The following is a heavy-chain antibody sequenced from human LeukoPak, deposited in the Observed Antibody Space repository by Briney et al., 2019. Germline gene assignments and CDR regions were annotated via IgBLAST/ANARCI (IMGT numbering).Heavy chain of an antibody. D-gene: IGHD3-22*01. V-gene: IGHV3-74*01. CDR2: VNRAGASI. Sequence: GGSLRLSCTGSIFTFSNYWIHWVRQVPGRGLLWVARVNRAGASIVYADSVEGRFTISRDNAKNTVYLQMNSLRPDDTAVYYCAKDRHYYDSSGYFYWGQGTLVTVSS. CDR3: AKDRHYYDSSGYFY. CDR1: IFTFSNYW. J-gene: IGHJ4*02.